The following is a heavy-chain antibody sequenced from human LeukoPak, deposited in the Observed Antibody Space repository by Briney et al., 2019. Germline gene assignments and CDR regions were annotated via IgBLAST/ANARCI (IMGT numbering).Heavy chain of an antibody. CDR1: GFTFSDYY. CDR2: ISSSASTI. CDR3: ARRAARSPYFDY. J-gene: IGHJ4*02. V-gene: IGHV3-11*04. Sequence: GGSLRLSCAASGFTFSDYYMNWIRQAPGKGLEWASYISSSASTIYYADSVKGRFTISRDNAKNSLFLQMNSLRAEDTAVYYCARRAARSPYFDYWGQGILVTVSS. D-gene: IGHD6-6*01.